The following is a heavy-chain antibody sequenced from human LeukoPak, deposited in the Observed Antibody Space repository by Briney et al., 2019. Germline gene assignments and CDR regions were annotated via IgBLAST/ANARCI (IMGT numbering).Heavy chain of an antibody. CDR2: IYSGGST. CDR3: ARASSGYRYYFDY. Sequence: GGSLRLSCAASGFTVSSNYMSWVRQAPGKGLEWVSVIYSGGSTYYADSVKGRFTISRDNSKNTLYLQMNSLRAEDTAVYYCARASSGYRYYFDYWGQGTLVTVSS. CDR1: GFTVSSNY. D-gene: IGHD3-22*01. V-gene: IGHV3-53*01. J-gene: IGHJ4*02.